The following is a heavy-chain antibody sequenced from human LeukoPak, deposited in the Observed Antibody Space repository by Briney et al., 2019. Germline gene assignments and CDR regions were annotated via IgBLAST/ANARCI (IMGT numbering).Heavy chain of an antibody. CDR2: ISSSGSTI. D-gene: IGHD3-16*01. CDR3: ARSNYDYVWGTYYFDY. J-gene: IGHJ4*02. CDR1: GFTFSSYE. V-gene: IGHV3-48*03. Sequence: GGSLRLSCAASGFTFSSYEMNWVRQAPGKELEWVSYISSSGSTIYYADSVKGQFTISRDNAKNSLYLQMNSLRAEDTAVYYCARSNYDYVWGTYYFDYWGQGTLVTVSS.